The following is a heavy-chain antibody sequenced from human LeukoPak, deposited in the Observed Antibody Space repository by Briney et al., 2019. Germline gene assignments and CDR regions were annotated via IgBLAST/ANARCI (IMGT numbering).Heavy chain of an antibody. J-gene: IGHJ4*02. D-gene: IGHD6-13*01. CDR3: AKDSSIAAAGRLGFDY. CDR2: IRYDGSDT. Sequence: PGGSLRLSCATSGFTFSTSGTHWVRQAPGKGLEWVAFIRYDGSDTYYADSVKGRFIISRDNSKNTLYLQMNSLRVEDTAVYYCAKDSSIAAAGRLGFDYWGQGTLVTVSS. CDR1: GFTFSTSG. V-gene: IGHV3-30*02.